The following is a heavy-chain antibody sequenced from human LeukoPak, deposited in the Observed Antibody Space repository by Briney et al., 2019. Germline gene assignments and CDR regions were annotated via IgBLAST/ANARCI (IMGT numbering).Heavy chain of an antibody. J-gene: IGHJ4*02. V-gene: IGHV3-33*06. CDR2: IWYDGSNK. CDR1: GFTFGSYG. Sequence: GGSLRLSCAASGFTFGSYGMHWVRQAPGKGLEWVAVIWYDGSNKYYADSVKGRFTISRDNSKNTLYLQMNSLRAEDTAVYYCAKAKLATVTTRWGVGFDYWGQGTLVTVSS. CDR3: AKAKLATVTTRWGVGFDY. D-gene: IGHD4-17*01.